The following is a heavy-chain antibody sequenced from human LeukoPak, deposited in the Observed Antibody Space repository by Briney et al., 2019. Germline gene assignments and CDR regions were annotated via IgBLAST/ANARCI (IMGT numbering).Heavy chain of an antibody. V-gene: IGHV3-21*01. CDR3: ARDAYRFYYFDY. Sequence: GSLRLSCAASGFTFSSYSMNWVRQAPGKGLEWVSSISSSSSYIYYADPVKGRFTISRDNAKNSLYLQMNSLRAEDTAVYYCARDAYRFYYFDYWGQGTLVTVSS. CDR1: GFTFSSYS. J-gene: IGHJ4*02. D-gene: IGHD3-3*01. CDR2: ISSSSSYI.